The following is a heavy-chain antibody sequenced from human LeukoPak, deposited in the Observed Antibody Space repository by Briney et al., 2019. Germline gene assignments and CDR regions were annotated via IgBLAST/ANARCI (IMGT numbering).Heavy chain of an antibody. D-gene: IGHD4-17*01. J-gene: IGHJ4*02. CDR1: GGTFSSYA. V-gene: IGHV1-69*04. Sequence: GASVKVSCKASGGTFSSYAISWVRQAPGQGLEWMGRIIPILGIANYAQKFQGRVTITADKSTSTAYMELSSLRSEDTAMYYCARRERDTVTAPYFDYWGQGTLVTVSS. CDR3: ARRERDTVTAPYFDY. CDR2: IIPILGIA.